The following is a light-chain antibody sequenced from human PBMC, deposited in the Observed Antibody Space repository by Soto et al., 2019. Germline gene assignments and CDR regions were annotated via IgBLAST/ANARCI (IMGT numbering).Light chain of an antibody. V-gene: IGLV2-14*03. CDR3: TSYTDTSTWV. CDR1: SSDVGGYNY. J-gene: IGLJ3*02. CDR2: DVT. Sequence: QSALTQPASVSGSPGQSITISCSGTSSDVGGYNYVSWYQQHPGKAPKLLIHDVTNRPSGVSNHFSGSKSGSSASLTISGLQTEDEADYYCTSYTDTSTWVFGGGTKVTVL.